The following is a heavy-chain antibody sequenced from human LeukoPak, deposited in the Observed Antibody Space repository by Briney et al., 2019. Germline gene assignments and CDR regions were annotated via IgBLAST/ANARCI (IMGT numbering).Heavy chain of an antibody. D-gene: IGHD6-13*01. Sequence: SLRLSCAASGFTFSRHGMHWVRQAPGKGLEWVAVISYDGSNKHYADSVKGRFTISRDNSKNTLYLQMNSLRAEDTAVYYCARDLMGIAYRGAFYYWGQGTLVTVSS. CDR3: ARDLMGIAYRGAFYY. V-gene: IGHV3-30*03. J-gene: IGHJ4*02. CDR2: ISYDGSNK. CDR1: GFTFSRHG.